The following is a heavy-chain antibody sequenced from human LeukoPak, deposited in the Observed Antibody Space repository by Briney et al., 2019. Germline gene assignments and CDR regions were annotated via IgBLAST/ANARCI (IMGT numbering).Heavy chain of an antibody. V-gene: IGHV1-69*13. Sequence: SVKVSCRASGGTFSSYAISWVRQAPGQGLEWMGGIIPIFGTANYAQKFQGRVTITADESTSTAYMELSSLRSDDTAVYYCARDLEVVLARDSGSPDNWGQGTLVTVSS. CDR1: GGTFSSYA. D-gene: IGHD2-15*01. CDR2: IIPIFGTA. CDR3: ARDLEVVLARDSGSPDN. J-gene: IGHJ4*02.